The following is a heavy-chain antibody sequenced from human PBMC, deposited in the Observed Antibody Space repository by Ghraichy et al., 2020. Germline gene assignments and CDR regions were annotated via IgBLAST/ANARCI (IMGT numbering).Heavy chain of an antibody. D-gene: IGHD3-22*01. CDR3: ARDYYDSSGYYPPEFDY. J-gene: IGHJ4*02. V-gene: IGHV3-30*04. CDR2: ISYDGSNK. Sequence: GGSLRLSCAASGFTFSSYAMHWVRQAPGKGLEWVAVISYDGSNKYYADSVKGRFTISRDNSKNTLYLQMNSLRAEDTAVYYCARDYYDSSGYYPPEFDYWGQGTLVTVSS. CDR1: GFTFSSYA.